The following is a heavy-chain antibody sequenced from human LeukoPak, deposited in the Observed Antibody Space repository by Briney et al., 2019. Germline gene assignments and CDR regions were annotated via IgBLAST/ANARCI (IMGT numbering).Heavy chain of an antibody. J-gene: IGHJ4*02. D-gene: IGHD3-22*01. V-gene: IGHV4-4*09. CDR3: ARRDYYDSSRFDY. Sequence: PSETLSLTCTDSGGSVSSYYWSWIRQPPGKGLGWIGYIYTSGSTNYNPSLKSRVTISVDTSKNQFSLKLSSVTAADTAVYYCARRDYYDSSRFDYWGQGTLVTVSS. CDR2: IYTSGST. CDR1: GGSVSSYY.